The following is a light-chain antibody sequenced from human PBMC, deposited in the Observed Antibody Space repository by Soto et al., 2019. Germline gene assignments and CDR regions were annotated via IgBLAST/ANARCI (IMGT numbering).Light chain of an antibody. CDR2: GAS. V-gene: IGKV3-20*01. CDR3: QQHTSSPHMYT. CDR1: QSVSSSY. Sequence: EIVLTQSPGTLSLSPGERATLSCRASQSVSSSYLVWYQQKPGQAPRLLISGASSRATGIPDRFSGSGSGTDFTLTISRLVPEDFAVYYCQQHTSSPHMYTFGQGTKLEIK. J-gene: IGKJ2*01.